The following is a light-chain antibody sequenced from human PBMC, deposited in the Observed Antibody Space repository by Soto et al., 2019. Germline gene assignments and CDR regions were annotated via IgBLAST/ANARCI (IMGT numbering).Light chain of an antibody. V-gene: IGKV3-20*01. J-gene: IGKJ2*01. CDR1: QSVSSNY. Sequence: EIVLTPSPGTLSLSPGERATLSCRASQSVSSNYIAWYQQNPGQAPRLLIYGASTRATGIPDRFSGSGSGTDFTLTISRLEPEDFAVYFCQQYGRSPPFAFGQGTKVEIK. CDR3: QQYGRSPPFA. CDR2: GAS.